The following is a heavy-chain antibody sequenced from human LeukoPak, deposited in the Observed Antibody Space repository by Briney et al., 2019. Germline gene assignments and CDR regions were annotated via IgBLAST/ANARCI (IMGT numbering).Heavy chain of an antibody. Sequence: SETLSLTCSVSGASVSRYYWTWIRQPPGKGLEWIGYIYYSGSTNYNPSLKSRVTISVDTSKNQFSLKLSSVTAADTAVYYCARDDYGGNSGALDYWGQGTLVTVSS. V-gene: IGHV4-59*02. D-gene: IGHD4-23*01. CDR1: GASVSRYY. CDR3: ARDDYGGNSGALDY. J-gene: IGHJ4*02. CDR2: IYYSGST.